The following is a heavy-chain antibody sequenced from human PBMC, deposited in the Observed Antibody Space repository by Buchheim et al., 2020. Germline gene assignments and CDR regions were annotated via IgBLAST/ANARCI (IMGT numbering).Heavy chain of an antibody. V-gene: IGHV3-7*01. J-gene: IGHJ4*02. CDR1: GFTFSSYW. Sequence: EVQLVESGGGLVQTGGSLRLSCAASGFTFSSYWMTWARQAPGKGLEWVATIKEDGSEKYYVDSVKGRLTVSRDNAKNSLYLQMSSLSAEDTAMYYCARHVVGANVVDYWGQGTL. D-gene: IGHD1-26*01. CDR2: IKEDGSEK. CDR3: ARHVVGANVVDY.